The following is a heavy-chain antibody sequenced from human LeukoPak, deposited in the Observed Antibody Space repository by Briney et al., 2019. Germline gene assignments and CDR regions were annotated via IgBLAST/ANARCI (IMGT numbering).Heavy chain of an antibody. D-gene: IGHD5-24*01. Sequence: PSETLSLTCAVYGGSFSGYYWSWIRQPPGKGLEWIGEINHSGSTNYNPSLKSRVTISVDTSKNQFSLKLSSVTAADTAVYYCARDGHAPQSPYYFAYWGQGTLVTVSS. J-gene: IGHJ4*02. CDR2: INHSGST. CDR1: GGSFSGYY. V-gene: IGHV4-34*01. CDR3: ARDGHAPQSPYYFAY.